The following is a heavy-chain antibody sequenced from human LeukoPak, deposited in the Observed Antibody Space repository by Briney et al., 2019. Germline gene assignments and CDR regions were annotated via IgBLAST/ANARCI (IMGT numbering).Heavy chain of an antibody. D-gene: IGHD6-19*01. CDR1: GGSISSSSYY. Sequence: SETLSLTCTVSGGSISSSSYYWGCIRQPPGKGLEWIGRIYYSGSTYYNPSLKSRVTISVDTSKNQFSLKLTSVTAADTAVYYCARAAGKQWLVRGYYFDYWGQGTLVTVSS. J-gene: IGHJ4*02. V-gene: IGHV4-39*07. CDR3: ARAAGKQWLVRGYYFDY. CDR2: IYYSGST.